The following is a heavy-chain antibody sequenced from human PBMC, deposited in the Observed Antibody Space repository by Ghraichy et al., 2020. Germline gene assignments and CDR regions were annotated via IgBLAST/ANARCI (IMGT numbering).Heavy chain of an antibody. CDR1: GFTFTSSA. D-gene: IGHD4-17*01. J-gene: IGHJ1*01. V-gene: IGHV1-58*01. CDR2: IVVGSGNT. Sequence: SVKVSCKASGFTFTSSAVQWVRQARGQRLEWIGWIVVGSGNTNYAQKFQERVTITRDMSTSTAYMELSSLRSEDTAVYYCATDYGDYPEYFQHWGQGTLVTVSS. CDR3: ATDYGDYPEYFQH.